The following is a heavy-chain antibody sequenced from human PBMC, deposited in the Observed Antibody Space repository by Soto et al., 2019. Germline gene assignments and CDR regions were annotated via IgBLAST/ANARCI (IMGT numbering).Heavy chain of an antibody. CDR2: IYYSGST. V-gene: IGHV4-59*01. CDR1: GGSISSYY. Sequence: PSETLSLTCTVSGGSISSYYWSWIRQPPGKGLEWIGYIYYSGSTNYNPSLKSRVTISVDTSKNQFSLKLSSVTAADTAVYYCARDRRYYDSSGYYPTRTSYYYYGMDVWGQGTTVTVSS. J-gene: IGHJ6*02. CDR3: ARDRRYYDSSGYYPTRTSYYYYGMDV. D-gene: IGHD3-22*01.